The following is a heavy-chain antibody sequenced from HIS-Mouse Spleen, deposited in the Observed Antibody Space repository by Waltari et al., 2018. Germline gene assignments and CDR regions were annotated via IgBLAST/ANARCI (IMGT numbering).Heavy chain of an antibody. Sequence: QLQLQESGPGLVKPSETLSLTCTVSGGSISSSSYYWGWIRQTPGKGLEWIGSIDYSGSTYYHPTLKSRVTISVDTSKNQFSLKLISVTAADTAVYYCAREIPYSSSWYDWYFDLWGRGTLVTVSS. J-gene: IGHJ2*01. V-gene: IGHV4-39*07. CDR1: GGSISSSSYY. D-gene: IGHD6-13*01. CDR3: AREIPYSSSWYDWYFDL. CDR2: IDYSGST.